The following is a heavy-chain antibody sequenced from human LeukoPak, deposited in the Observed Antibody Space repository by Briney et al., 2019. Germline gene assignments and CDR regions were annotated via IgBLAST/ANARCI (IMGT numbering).Heavy chain of an antibody. D-gene: IGHD2-15*01. CDR1: GFTFSNAW. J-gene: IGHJ4*02. CDR3: ARAPVTSCRGAFCYPFDY. CDR2: TSSSDPGT. V-gene: IGHV3-23*01. Sequence: GGSLRLSCAVSGFTFSNAWMSWVRQGPGKGLEWVAATSSSDPGTYHADSVRGRFTISRDNSKNTLYLQMNRLRVEDAAVYYCARAPVTSCRGAFCYPFDYWGQGTLVTVSS.